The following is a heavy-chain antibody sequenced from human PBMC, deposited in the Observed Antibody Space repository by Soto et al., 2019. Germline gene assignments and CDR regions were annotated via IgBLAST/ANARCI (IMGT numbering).Heavy chain of an antibody. J-gene: IGHJ1*01. CDR3: ATTPWMNYGDYIAYFQH. Sequence: QVQLVQSGAEVKKPGASVKVSCKVSGYTLTELSMHWVRQAPGKGLEWMGGFDPEDGETIYAQKIQGRVTMTEDTATDTAYMELSSLRSEDTAVYYCATTPWMNYGDYIAYFQHWGQGTLVTVSS. CDR1: GYTLTELS. D-gene: IGHD4-17*01. V-gene: IGHV1-24*01. CDR2: FDPEDGET.